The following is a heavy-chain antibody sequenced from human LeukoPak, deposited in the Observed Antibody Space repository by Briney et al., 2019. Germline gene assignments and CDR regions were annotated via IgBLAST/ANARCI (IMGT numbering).Heavy chain of an antibody. CDR3: ATFGVDHFDY. J-gene: IGHJ4*02. CDR1: GGSFSGYY. V-gene: IGHV4-34*01. Sequence: SETLSLTCAVYGGSFSGYYWSWIRQPPGKGLEWIGEINHSGSTNYNPSLKSRVTISVDTSKNQFSLKLSSVTAADTALYYCATFGVDHFDYWGQGTLVTVSS. D-gene: IGHD3-3*01. CDR2: INHSGST.